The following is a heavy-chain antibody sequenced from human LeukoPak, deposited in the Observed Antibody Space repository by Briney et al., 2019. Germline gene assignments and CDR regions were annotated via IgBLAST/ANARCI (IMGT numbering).Heavy chain of an antibody. Sequence: PSETLSLTCTVSGGSISSSSYYWGWIRQPPGKGLEWIGNIYYSGSTYYNPSLKSRVTISLDTSKNQFSLKLSSVTAADTAVYYCARRDIAARLNWFDPWGQGTLVTVSS. D-gene: IGHD6-6*01. J-gene: IGHJ5*02. CDR1: GGSISSSSYY. CDR3: ARRDIAARLNWFDP. V-gene: IGHV4-39*01. CDR2: IYYSGST.